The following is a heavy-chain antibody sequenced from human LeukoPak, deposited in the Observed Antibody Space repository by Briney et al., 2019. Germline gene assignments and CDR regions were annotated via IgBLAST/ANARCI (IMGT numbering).Heavy chain of an antibody. V-gene: IGHV3-74*01. D-gene: IGHD3-10*01. CDR3: AKRRADYYGSGRGLNYFDY. J-gene: IGHJ4*02. Sequence: PGGSLRLSCAASGFTFSSYWMHWVRQAPGKGLVWVSHINSDGNSATYADSVKGRFTISRDNSKNTLYLQMNSLRAEDTAIYYCAKRRADYYGSGRGLNYFDYWGQGTLVTVSS. CDR1: GFTFSSYW. CDR2: INSDGNSA.